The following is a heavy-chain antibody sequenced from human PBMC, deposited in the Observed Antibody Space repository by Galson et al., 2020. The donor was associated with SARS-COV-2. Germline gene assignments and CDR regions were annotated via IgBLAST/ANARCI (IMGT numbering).Heavy chain of an antibody. V-gene: IGHV3-11*06. CDR2: ISISSTYS. Sequence: GGSLRLSCEASGFTFGDYYMSWIRQAPGKGLEWISHISISSTYSNYADSVKGRFTISRDNAKNSLYLQMNSLRVEDTAVYYCAKGGRDYGLGSYSNALVGFWGQGTLVTVSS. CDR3: AKGGRDYGLGSYSNALVGF. J-gene: IGHJ4*02. CDR1: GFTFGDYY. D-gene: IGHD3-10*01.